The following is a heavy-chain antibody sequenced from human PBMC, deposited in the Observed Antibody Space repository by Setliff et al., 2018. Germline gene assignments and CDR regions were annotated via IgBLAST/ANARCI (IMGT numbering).Heavy chain of an antibody. D-gene: IGHD1-26*01. CDR3: AIAPPNRYSGGYEYFYMDV. V-gene: IGHV4-4*08. CDR1: GGSISSYY. CDR2: IYASGST. Sequence: SETLSLTCTVSGGSISSYYWSWIRQPPGKGLEWIGYIYASGSTNYNPSLKSRVTLSVDTSKNQFSLKVSSVTAADTAVYYCAIAPPNRYSGGYEYFYMDVWGKGTTVTVSS. J-gene: IGHJ6*03.